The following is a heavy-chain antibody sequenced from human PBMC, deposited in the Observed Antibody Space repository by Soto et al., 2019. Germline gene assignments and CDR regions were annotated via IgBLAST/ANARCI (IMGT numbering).Heavy chain of an antibody. J-gene: IGHJ4*02. CDR3: ARGRGLYNSGRSQLDY. CDR2: IIPRFRTT. D-gene: IGHD6-19*01. V-gene: IGHV1-69*01. Sequence: QVQLVQSGAEVKKPGSSVRVSCKAAGGPFSMFTFNWVRQAPGQGLEWLGGIIPRFRTTNYAPTLQDRVTITADESRDTLYMELCSLRSEDTAVYFCARGRGLYNSGRSQLDYCAQGTPATVSS. CDR1: GGPFSMFT.